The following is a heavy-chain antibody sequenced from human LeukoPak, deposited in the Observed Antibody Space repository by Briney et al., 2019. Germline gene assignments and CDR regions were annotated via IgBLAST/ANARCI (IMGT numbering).Heavy chain of an antibody. CDR3: TTDLQYSDSSGYWY. V-gene: IGHV3-15*01. J-gene: IGHJ4*02. Sequence: GGSLRLSCAASGFTFSNAWMSWVRQAPGKGLEWVGRIKSRTDGGTTDYAAPVKGRFTISRDDSKSTLYLQMNSLKTEDTAVYYCTTDLQYSDSSGYWYWGQGTLVTVSS. CDR1: GFTFSNAW. CDR2: IKSRTDGGTT. D-gene: IGHD3-22*01.